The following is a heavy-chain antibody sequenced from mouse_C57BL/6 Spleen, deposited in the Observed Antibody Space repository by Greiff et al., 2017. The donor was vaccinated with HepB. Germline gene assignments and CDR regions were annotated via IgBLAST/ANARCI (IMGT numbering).Heavy chain of an antibody. CDR1: GYSFTGYY. D-gene: IGHD2-2*01. V-gene: IGHV1-42*01. CDR2: INPSTGGT. J-gene: IGHJ4*01. CDR3: ARWGYDGAMDY. Sequence: VQLQHSGPELVKPGASVKISCKASGYSFTGYYMNWVKQSPEKSLEWIGEINPSTGGTTYNQKFKAKATLTVDKSSSTAYMQLKSLTSEDSAVYYCARWGYDGAMDYWGQGTSDTVSS.